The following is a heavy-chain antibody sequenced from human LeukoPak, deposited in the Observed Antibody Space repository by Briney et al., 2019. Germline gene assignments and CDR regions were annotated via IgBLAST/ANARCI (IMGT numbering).Heavy chain of an antibody. CDR3: ARGYSYGYWGYYYMDV. Sequence: SETLSLTCAVCGGSFSGYYWSWIRQPPGKGLEWIGYIYYSGSTNYNPSLKSRVTISVHTSKNQFSLKLSSVTAADTAVYYCARGYSYGYWGYYYMDVWGKGTTVTISS. CDR1: GGSFSGYY. J-gene: IGHJ6*03. V-gene: IGHV4-59*01. D-gene: IGHD5-18*01. CDR2: IYYSGST.